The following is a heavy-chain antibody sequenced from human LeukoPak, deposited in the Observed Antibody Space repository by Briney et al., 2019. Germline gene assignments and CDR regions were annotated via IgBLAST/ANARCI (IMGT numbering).Heavy chain of an antibody. CDR3: ARDSGYDILTGYLWFDP. D-gene: IGHD3-9*01. J-gene: IGHJ5*02. Sequence: SETLSLTCTVSGGSISSGSYYWRWIRQPAGKGLEWIGRIYTSGSTNYNPSLKSRVTISVDTSKNQFSLKLSSVTAADTAVYYCARDSGYDILTGYLWFDPWGQGTLVTVSS. CDR2: IYTSGST. V-gene: IGHV4-61*02. CDR1: GGSISSGSYY.